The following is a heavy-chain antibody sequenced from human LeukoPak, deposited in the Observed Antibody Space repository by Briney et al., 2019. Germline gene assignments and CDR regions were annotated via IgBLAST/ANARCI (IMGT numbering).Heavy chain of an antibody. CDR1: GYSFNNYW. Sequence: QPGGSLRLSCVGSGYSFNNYWMHWVRQAPGKGLVWVSRINTDGTTTGYADSVKGRFTISRDNARSTLYLQMNNLRVDDKAVYFCTKDLTGPLDYWGQGTLVTVSS. V-gene: IGHV3-74*01. CDR3: TKDLTGPLDY. CDR2: INTDGTTT. D-gene: IGHD3-9*01. J-gene: IGHJ4*02.